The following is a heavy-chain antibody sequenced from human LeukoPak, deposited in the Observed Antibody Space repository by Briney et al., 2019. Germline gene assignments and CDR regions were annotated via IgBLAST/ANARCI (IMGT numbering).Heavy chain of an antibody. V-gene: IGHV2-5*02. CDR2: IFWDDDK. CDR3: AHRGPRTGYSID. CDR1: GFSLSTKGAG. D-gene: IGHD3-9*01. Sequence: SGPTLVKPTQTLTLTFSFSGFSLSTKGAGVGWIRQRPEKALEWLALIFWDDDKRYSPSLKTRLTVAKDTSKNLVVLRMTNMAPVDTATYYCAHRGPRTGYSIDWGQGIKVTVSS. J-gene: IGHJ4*02.